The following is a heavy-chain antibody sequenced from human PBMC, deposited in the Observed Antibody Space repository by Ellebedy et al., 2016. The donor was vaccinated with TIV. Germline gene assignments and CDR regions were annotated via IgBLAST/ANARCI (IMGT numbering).Heavy chain of an antibody. CDR1: GFTFSNYA. CDR2: ITGSGATT. D-gene: IGHD4-17*01. V-gene: IGHV3-23*01. Sequence: GESLKISXAASGFTFSNYALTWVRQAPGKGLEWVSDITGSGATTYYADSVKGRFTISRDNSKNTLYLQMNSLRAEDAAIYYCAKVTGKSTVSPPRWGQGTLVIVSS. CDR3: AKVTGKSTVSPPR. J-gene: IGHJ1*01.